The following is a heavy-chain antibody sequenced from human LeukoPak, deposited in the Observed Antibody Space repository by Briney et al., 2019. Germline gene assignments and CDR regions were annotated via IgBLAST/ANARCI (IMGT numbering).Heavy chain of an antibody. Sequence: GGSLRLSCAASGFTFSSYCMTWVRQAPGKGLEWVSYISGNSSTIYYADSVKGRFTISRDNAKNSLYLQMNSLRAEDTAVYYCARGSGYSYGSDNYYFDYWGQGTLVTVSS. D-gene: IGHD5-18*01. CDR1: GFTFSSYC. CDR3: ARGSGYSYGSDNYYFDY. V-gene: IGHV3-48*04. J-gene: IGHJ4*02. CDR2: ISGNSSTI.